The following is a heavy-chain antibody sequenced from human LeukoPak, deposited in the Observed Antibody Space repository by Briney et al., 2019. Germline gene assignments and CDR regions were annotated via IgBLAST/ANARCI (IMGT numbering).Heavy chain of an antibody. CDR3: ATDSSGYPLDY. V-gene: IGHV1-2*06. J-gene: IGHJ4*02. Sequence: ASVKVSCKASGGTFSSYAISWVRQAPGQGLEWMGRINPNSGGTNYAQKFQGRVTMTRDTSISTAYMELSRLRSDDTAVYYCATDSSGYPLDYWGQGTLVTVSS. CDR2: INPNSGGT. CDR1: GGTFSSYA. D-gene: IGHD3-22*01.